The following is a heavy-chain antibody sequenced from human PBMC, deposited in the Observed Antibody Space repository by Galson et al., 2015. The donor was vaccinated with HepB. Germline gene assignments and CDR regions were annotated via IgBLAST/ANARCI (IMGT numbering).Heavy chain of an antibody. CDR3: AIAVAGTYYVDY. D-gene: IGHD6-19*01. CDR1: GYTLTELS. J-gene: IGHJ4*02. CDR2: FDPEDGET. Sequence: SVKVSCKVSGYTLTELSMHWVRQAPGKGLEWMGGFDPEDGETIYAQKFQGRVTMTEDTSTDTAYMELSSLRSEDTAVYYCAIAVAGTYYVDYWGQGTLVTVSS. V-gene: IGHV1-24*01.